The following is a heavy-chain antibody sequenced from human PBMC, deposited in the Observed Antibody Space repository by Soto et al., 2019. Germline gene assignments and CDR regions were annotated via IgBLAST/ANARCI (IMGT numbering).Heavy chain of an antibody. CDR1: GFSFTNAW. D-gene: IGHD6-6*01. CDR2: ITNKENGEAT. V-gene: IGHV3-15*06. J-gene: IGHJ4*02. CDR3: TPRRFRSNAWSFDY. Sequence: EVQLVESGGGLVEPGGSLRLSCAASGFSFTNAWMTWVRQAPGKGLAWAGRITNKENGEATKYAAPVKGRFTISRDDSENILYLHMASLQAEYTSVYYCTPRRFRSNAWSFDYWGQGTLVTVSS.